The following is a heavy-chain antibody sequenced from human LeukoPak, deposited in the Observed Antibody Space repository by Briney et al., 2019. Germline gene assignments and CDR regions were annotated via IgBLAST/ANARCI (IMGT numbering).Heavy chain of an antibody. D-gene: IGHD2-2*01. J-gene: IGHJ4*02. Sequence: GASVKVSCKVSGYTLTELSMHWVRQAPGKGLEWMGGFDPEYGETIYAQKFQGRVTMTEDTSTDTAYMEPSSLRSEDTDVYSCATGDYAAGGRFDYWGPGSLVTVSS. CDR1: GYTLTELS. CDR2: FDPEYGET. V-gene: IGHV1-24*01. CDR3: ATGDYAAGGRFDY.